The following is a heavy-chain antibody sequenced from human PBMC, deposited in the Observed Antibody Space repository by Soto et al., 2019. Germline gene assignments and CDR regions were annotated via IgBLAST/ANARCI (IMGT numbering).Heavy chain of an antibody. CDR1: GFTFNNYA. CDR3: AKGRGGSGSLTPRVDF. V-gene: IGHV3-23*01. D-gene: IGHD3-10*01. Sequence: EVQLLESGGGLVQPGGSLRLSCAASGFTFNNYAMTWVRQAPGKGLEWVSAISGGGDTTSYADSVKGRFTVSRDGSKNTLYLAMGSLRAEDTALYYCAKGRGGSGSLTPRVDFWGQGTLVTVSS. J-gene: IGHJ4*02. CDR2: ISGGGDTT.